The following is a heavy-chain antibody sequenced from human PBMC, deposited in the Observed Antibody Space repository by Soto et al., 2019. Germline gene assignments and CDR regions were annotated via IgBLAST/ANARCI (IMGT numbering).Heavy chain of an antibody. J-gene: IGHJ4*02. D-gene: IGHD3-3*01. Sequence: EVQLLESGGGLVQPGGSLRLSCAASGFTFSSYAMSWVRQAPGKGLEWVSAISGSGGSTYYADSVKGRFTISRDNSKNTLYLQMNSLRAEDTAVYYCAKGNYDFWSGTYYFDYWGQGTLVTVSS. V-gene: IGHV3-23*01. CDR1: GFTFSSYA. CDR2: ISGSGGST. CDR3: AKGNYDFWSGTYYFDY.